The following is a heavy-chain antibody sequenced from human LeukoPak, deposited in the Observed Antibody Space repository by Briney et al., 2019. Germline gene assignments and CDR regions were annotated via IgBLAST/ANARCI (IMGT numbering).Heavy chain of an antibody. CDR2: ISSSGSTI. CDR1: GFSFSSYE. Sequence: GGSLRLSCVASGFSFSSYEINWVRQAPGKGLEWVSYISSSGSTIYYADSVKSQFTISRDNAKNSLYLQMNSLRPEDTAVYYCTKGAAAGPKYSQHWGQGTLITVSS. V-gene: IGHV3-48*03. D-gene: IGHD6-13*01. J-gene: IGHJ1*01. CDR3: TKGAAAGPKYSQH.